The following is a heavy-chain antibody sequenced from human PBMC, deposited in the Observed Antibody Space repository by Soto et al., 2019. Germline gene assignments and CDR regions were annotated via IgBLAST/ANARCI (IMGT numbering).Heavy chain of an antibody. CDR1: GFTFSNYW. CDR3: VRFSILVSGRGRGAFFDS. D-gene: IGHD6-19*01. Sequence: EVQLVESGGGLVQPGGSLRLSCAASGFTFSNYWMSWVRQVPGKGLAWVSNIKEDGSEKYYVDSVKGRFTISRDNAKNSVHLQMNSLRDKDTAVYYCVRFSILVSGRGRGAFFDSWGQGTPVTVSS. V-gene: IGHV3-7*03. J-gene: IGHJ4*02. CDR2: IKEDGSEK.